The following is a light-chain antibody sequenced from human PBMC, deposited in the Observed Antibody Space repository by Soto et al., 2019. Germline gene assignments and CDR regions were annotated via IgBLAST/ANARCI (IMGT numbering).Light chain of an antibody. CDR2: GAS. V-gene: IGKV3-15*01. Sequence: EIVLTHSPGTLSLSPGERATLSCRASQSLSNNYLAWYQQKPGQAPRLVIYGASTRATGIPARFSGSGSGTEFTLTISSLQSEDFAIYYCQQYNNWPPRATFGPGTKVDIK. CDR3: QQYNNWPPRAT. CDR1: QSLSNN. J-gene: IGKJ3*01.